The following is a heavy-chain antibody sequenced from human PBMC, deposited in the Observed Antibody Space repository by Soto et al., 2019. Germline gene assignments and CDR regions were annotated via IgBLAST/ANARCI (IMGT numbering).Heavy chain of an antibody. CDR2: IYHRGST. CDR1: GGSISSGGYS. V-gene: IGHV4-30-2*01. D-gene: IGHD6-6*01. Sequence: QLQLQESGSGLVKPSQTLSLTCAVSGGSISSGGYSWSWIRQPPGKGLEWIGYIYHRGSTYYNPSLKNRVTISVDRSKNQFSLKLSSVPAADTAVYYCARESGYSSSSDWFDPWGQGTLVTVSS. J-gene: IGHJ5*02. CDR3: ARESGYSSSSDWFDP.